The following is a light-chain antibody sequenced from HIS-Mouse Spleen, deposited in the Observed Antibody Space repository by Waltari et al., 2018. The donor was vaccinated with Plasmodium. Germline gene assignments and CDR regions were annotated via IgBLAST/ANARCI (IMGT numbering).Light chain of an antibody. CDR3: QQYGSSPYT. V-gene: IGKV3-20*01. CDR1: QSVSSSY. J-gene: IGKJ2*01. CDR2: GAS. Sequence: VLTQSPGTMSLSPGDRATLSCRASQSVSSSYLARYQQKPGHAPRLLIYGASSRATGIPDFTLTISRLEPEDVAVYYCQQYGSSPYTFGQGTKLEIK.